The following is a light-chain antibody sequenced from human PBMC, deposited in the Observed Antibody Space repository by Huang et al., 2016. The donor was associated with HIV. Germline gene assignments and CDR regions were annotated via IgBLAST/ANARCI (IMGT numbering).Light chain of an antibody. J-gene: IGKJ1*01. V-gene: IGKV2-28*01. CDR1: KSLLHSNGYNF. CDR2: LGS. CDR3: MQSLQIPWT. Sequence: DIVMTQSPLSLPVTPGEQASISCNSSKSLLHSNGYNFLDWYLQKPGQSPQLLIYLGSNRASGVPDRFTGSGSGTDFTLKISRVEAEDVGVYYCMQSLQIPWTFGQGTKVEI.